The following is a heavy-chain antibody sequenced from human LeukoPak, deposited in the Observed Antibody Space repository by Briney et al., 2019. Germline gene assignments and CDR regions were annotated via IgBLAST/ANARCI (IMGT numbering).Heavy chain of an antibody. J-gene: IGHJ6*02. CDR1: GGSISSGGYY. V-gene: IGHV4-30-2*01. Sequence: PSQTLSLTCTVSGGSISSGGYYWSWIRQPPGKGLEWIGYIYHSGSTYYNPSLKSRVTISVDTSKNQFSLKLSSVTAADTAVYYCARVGTGPGYSSSWYDYYYYYGMDVWGQGTTVTVSS. CDR2: IYHSGST. D-gene: IGHD6-13*01. CDR3: ARVGTGPGYSSSWYDYYYYYGMDV.